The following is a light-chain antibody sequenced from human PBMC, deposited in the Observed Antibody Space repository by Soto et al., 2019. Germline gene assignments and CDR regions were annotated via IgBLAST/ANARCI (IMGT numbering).Light chain of an antibody. Sequence: QSVLTQPASVSGSPGQSITLSCTGTSSDVGDYNYVSWYQQHPGKAPKLMIYDVSNRPSGVSNRFSGSKSGNTASLTISGLQAEDEADYYCSSYTSSSTFYFFGTGTKVTAL. CDR3: SSYTSSSTFYF. J-gene: IGLJ1*01. CDR1: SSDVGDYNY. CDR2: DVS. V-gene: IGLV2-14*01.